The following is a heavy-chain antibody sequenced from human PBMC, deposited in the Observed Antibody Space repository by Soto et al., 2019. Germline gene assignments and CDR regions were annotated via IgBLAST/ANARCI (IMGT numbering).Heavy chain of an antibody. V-gene: IGHV4-59*01. J-gene: IGHJ6*01. CDR2: IYYSGST. CDR1: GGSFSSYY. D-gene: IGHD3-3*01. Sequence: SETLSLTCAVYGGSFSSYYWSWIRQPPGKGLEWIGYIYYSGSTNYNPSLKSRVTISVDTSKNQFSLKLSSVTAADPAVYYCARVYYPVSSGYYYYDCIHVLDQETTVTAFS. CDR3: ARVYYPVSSGYYYYDCIHV.